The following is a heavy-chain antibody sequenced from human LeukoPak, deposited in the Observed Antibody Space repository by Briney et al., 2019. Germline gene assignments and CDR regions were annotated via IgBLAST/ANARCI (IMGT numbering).Heavy chain of an antibody. D-gene: IGHD1-26*01. J-gene: IGHJ4*02. CDR1: GFTFSSYA. V-gene: IGHV3-23*01. CDR3: ARDPSKWELPVDY. Sequence: GGSLRLSCAASGFTFSSYAMSWVRQAPGKGLEWVSAISGSGGSTYYADSVKGRFTISRDNAKNTLYLQMNSLRAEDTAVYYCARDPSKWELPVDYWGQGALVTVSS. CDR2: ISGSGGST.